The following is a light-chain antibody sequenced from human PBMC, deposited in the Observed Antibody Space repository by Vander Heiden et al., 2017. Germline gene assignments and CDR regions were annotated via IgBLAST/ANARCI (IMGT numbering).Light chain of an antibody. V-gene: IGKV3-20*01. CDR3: QQYGSSPRVT. J-gene: IGKJ3*01. CDR2: GAS. CDR1: QSVSSNY. Sequence: EMVSPHSLGTRSLSPGERATLSCRASQSVSSNYLAWYQQKPGQAPRLLIYGASSRATGIPDRFSGSGSGTDFTLTISRLEPEDFAVYYCQQYGSSPRVTFGPGTKVDIK.